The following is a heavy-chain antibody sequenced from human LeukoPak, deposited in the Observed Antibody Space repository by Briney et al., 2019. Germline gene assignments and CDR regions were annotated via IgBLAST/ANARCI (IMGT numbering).Heavy chain of an antibody. V-gene: IGHV3-48*01. D-gene: IGHD3-22*01. Sequence: GRSLRLSCAASGFTFSSYSMHWVRQAPGKGLEWVSYISSSSSTIYYADSVKGRFTISRDNAKNSLYLQMNSLRAEDTAVYYCARGGAMIVVVPLDYWGQGTLVTVSS. CDR2: ISSSSSTI. J-gene: IGHJ4*02. CDR1: GFTFSSYS. CDR3: ARGGAMIVVVPLDY.